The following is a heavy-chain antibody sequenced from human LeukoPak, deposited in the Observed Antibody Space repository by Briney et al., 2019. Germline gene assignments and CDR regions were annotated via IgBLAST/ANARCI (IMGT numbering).Heavy chain of an antibody. Sequence: SQTLSLTCGVCGASVYSGVYSWSWIRQPPGKGLEWIAYIYHSGSTYYNPSRKSLVTMSVDRSKNQFSLKVTSVTAADTAVYYCASDYDLLTGHAFDIWGQGTMVTVSS. V-gene: IGHV4-30-2*01. J-gene: IGHJ3*02. CDR1: GASVYSGVYS. D-gene: IGHD3-9*01. CDR2: IYHSGST. CDR3: ASDYDLLTGHAFDI.